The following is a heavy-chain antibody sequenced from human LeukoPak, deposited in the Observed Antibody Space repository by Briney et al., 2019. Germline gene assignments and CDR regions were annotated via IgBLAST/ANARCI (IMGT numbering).Heavy chain of an antibody. CDR1: GYSISSGYY. J-gene: IGHJ6*03. CDR2: IYHSGST. D-gene: IGHD1-1*01. CDR3: ARENGYTGYYYMDV. Sequence: SETLSLTCTVSGYSISSGYYWGRIRQPPGKGLEWIGSIYHSGSTYYNPSLKSRVTISVDTSKNQFSLKLSSVTAADTAVYYCARENGYTGYYYMDVWGKGTTVTVSS. V-gene: IGHV4-38-2*02.